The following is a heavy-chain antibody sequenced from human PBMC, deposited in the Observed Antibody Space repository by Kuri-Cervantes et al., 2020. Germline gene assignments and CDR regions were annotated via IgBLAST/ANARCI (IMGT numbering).Heavy chain of an antibody. D-gene: IGHD3-10*01. Sequence: GESLKISCAASGFTFSTSVIHWVRQAPDKGLEWLAVMAHDDENNKSYADSVKGRFTISRDNSKNTLYLQINSLRAEDTAVYYCATEGYGSGSYPTDYWGQGTRVTVSS. J-gene: IGHJ4*02. CDR2: MAHDDENNK. V-gene: IGHV3-30*01. CDR1: GFTFSTSV. CDR3: ATEGYGSGSYPTDY.